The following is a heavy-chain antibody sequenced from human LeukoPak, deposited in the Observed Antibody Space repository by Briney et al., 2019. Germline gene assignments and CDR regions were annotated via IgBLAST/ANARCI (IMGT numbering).Heavy chain of an antibody. CDR3: ARDHCSGGSCYSVEF. V-gene: IGHV1-46*01. J-gene: IGHJ4*02. D-gene: IGHD2-15*01. CDR2: INPSGGST. CDR1: GYTLTSYY. Sequence: GASVKVSCKASGYTLTSYYMHWVRQAPGQGLEWMGIINPSGGSTSYAQKFQGRVTMTRDTSTSTVYMELSSLRSEDTAVYYCARDHCSGGSCYSVEFWGQGTLVTVSS.